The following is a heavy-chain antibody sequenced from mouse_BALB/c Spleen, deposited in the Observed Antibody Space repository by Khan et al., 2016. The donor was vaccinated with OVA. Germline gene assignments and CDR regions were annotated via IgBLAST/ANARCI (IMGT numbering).Heavy chain of an antibody. CDR1: GFTFSSYS. CDR3: ASHLTGSFAY. D-gene: IGHD4-1*01. J-gene: IGHJ3*01. Sequence: EVELVESGGDLVKPGGSLKLSRAASGFTFSSYSMSWVRQTPDKRLEWVASISSGGDYTYYPDIVKGRFTISRDNAKNTLYLQMSSLKSEDTAMYYCASHLTGSFAYWGQETLGTVSA. V-gene: IGHV5-6*01. CDR2: ISSGGDYT.